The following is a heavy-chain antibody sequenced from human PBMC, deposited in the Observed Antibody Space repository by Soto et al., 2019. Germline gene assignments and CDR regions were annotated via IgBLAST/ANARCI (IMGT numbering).Heavy chain of an antibody. D-gene: IGHD3-10*01. Sequence: PSETLSLTCTVSGGSISSSSYYWGWIRQPPGKGLEWIGSIYYSGSTYYNPSLKSRVTISVDTSKNQFSLKLSSVTAADTAVYYCAWFGDVGYYYYGMDAWGQGTTVTVS. CDR2: IYYSGST. V-gene: IGHV4-39*01. CDR3: AWFGDVGYYYYGMDA. J-gene: IGHJ6*01. CDR1: GGSISSSSYY.